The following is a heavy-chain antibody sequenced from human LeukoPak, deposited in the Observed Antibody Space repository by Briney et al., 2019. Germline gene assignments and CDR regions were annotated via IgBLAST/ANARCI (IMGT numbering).Heavy chain of an antibody. CDR2: IRHVGSNE. CDR3: VKDWGVLPDYSADGFDI. Sequence: GGSLRLSCAASGFTFSSYGMHWVRQAPGKGLEWVAFIRHVGSNEYYADSVRGRFAISRDNSQNTLHLQMNILRVEDTAVYYCVKDWGVLPDYSADGFDIWGPGTVVTVSS. D-gene: IGHD4-11*01. CDR1: GFTFSSYG. J-gene: IGHJ3*02. V-gene: IGHV3-30*02.